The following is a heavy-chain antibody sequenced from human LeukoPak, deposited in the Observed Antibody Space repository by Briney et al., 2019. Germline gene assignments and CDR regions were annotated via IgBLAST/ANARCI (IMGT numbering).Heavy chain of an antibody. CDR2: INPSGGST. V-gene: IGHV1-46*01. CDR3: ARECTAASGTSGSRWFDP. CDR1: GYTFTSYY. D-gene: IGHD6-13*01. J-gene: IGHJ5*02. Sequence: GASVKVSCKASGYTFTSYYMHWVRQAPGQGLEWMGIINPSGGSTSYAQEFQGRVTMTRDTSTSTIYMELGSLRSEDTAVYSCARECTAASGTSGSRWFDPWGQGTLVTVSS.